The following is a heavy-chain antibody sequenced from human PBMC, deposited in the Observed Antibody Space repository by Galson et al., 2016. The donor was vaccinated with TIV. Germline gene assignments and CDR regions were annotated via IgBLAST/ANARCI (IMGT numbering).Heavy chain of an antibody. D-gene: IGHD3-9*01. Sequence: SVKVSCKASGGTFISYTLSWVRQAPGQGLEWMGRIIPVLGMTNYAQKFQGRVTITADRFTGTAYLELSRLKPGDTAVYYCARADSVDISSTEYWGQGTLVTVSS. J-gene: IGHJ4*02. CDR2: IIPVLGMT. CDR3: ARADSVDISSTEY. V-gene: IGHV1-69*02. CDR1: GGTFISYT.